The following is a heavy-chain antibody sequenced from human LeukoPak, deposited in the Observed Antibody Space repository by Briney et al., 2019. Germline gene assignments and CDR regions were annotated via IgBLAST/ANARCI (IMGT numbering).Heavy chain of an antibody. Sequence: ASVKVSCKASGYTFTSYYMHWVRQAPGQGLEWMGIINPSGGSTSYAQKFQGRVTMTRNTSISTAYMELSSLRSEDTAVYYCARAGYSSSWFLNYYYYYYMDVWGKGTTVTISS. CDR3: ARAGYSSSWFLNYYYYYYMDV. J-gene: IGHJ6*03. CDR2: INPSGGST. D-gene: IGHD6-13*01. CDR1: GYTFTSYY. V-gene: IGHV1-46*01.